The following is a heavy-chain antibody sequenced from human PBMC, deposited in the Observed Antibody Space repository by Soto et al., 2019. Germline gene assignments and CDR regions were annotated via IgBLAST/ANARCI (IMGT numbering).Heavy chain of an antibody. J-gene: IGHJ4*02. CDR1: GGSISSYY. D-gene: IGHD5-18*01. Sequence: SETLSLTCTVSGGSISSYYWSWIRQPPGKGLEWIGYIYYSGSTNYNPSLKSRVTISVDTSKNQFSLKLSSVTAADTAVYYCARGGYSYGYYFDYWGQGTLVTV. CDR3: ARGGYSYGYYFDY. V-gene: IGHV4-59*01. CDR2: IYYSGST.